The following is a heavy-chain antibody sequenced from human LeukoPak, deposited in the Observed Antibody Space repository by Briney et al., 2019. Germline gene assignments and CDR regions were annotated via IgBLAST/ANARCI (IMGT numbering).Heavy chain of an antibody. V-gene: IGHV1-69*13. CDR1: GGTFSSYA. J-gene: IGHJ3*02. CDR3: ARPGPNWGGGQPRDAFDI. CDR2: IIPIFGTA. Sequence: GASVKVSCKASGGTFSSYAISWVRQAPGQGLEWMGGIIPIFGTANYAQKFQGRVTITADESTSTAYMELSSLRSEDTAVYYCARPGPNWGGGQPRDAFDIWGQGTMVTVSS. D-gene: IGHD7-27*01.